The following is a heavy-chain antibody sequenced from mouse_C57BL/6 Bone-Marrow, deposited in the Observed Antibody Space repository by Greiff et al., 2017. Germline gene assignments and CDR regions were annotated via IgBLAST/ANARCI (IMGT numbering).Heavy chain of an antibody. Sequence: QVQLQQPGAELVKPGASVKLSCKASGYTFTSYWMHWVKQRPGQGLEWIGMIHPNSGSTNYNQKFKSKATLTVDKSSSTAYMQLSSLTSEDSAVYYCAISLAYWGQGTLVTVSA. CDR3: AISLAY. CDR2: IHPNSGST. CDR1: GYTFTSYW. J-gene: IGHJ3*01. V-gene: IGHV1-64*01.